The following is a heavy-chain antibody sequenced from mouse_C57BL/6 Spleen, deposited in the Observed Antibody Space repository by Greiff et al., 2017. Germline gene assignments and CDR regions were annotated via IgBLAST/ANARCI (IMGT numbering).Heavy chain of an antibody. CDR1: GYAFSSSW. J-gene: IGHJ2*01. CDR3: ARSRDLDY. CDR2: IYPGDGDT. V-gene: IGHV1-82*01. Sequence: VQLQESGPELVKPGASVKISCKASGYAFSSSWMNWVKQRPGKGLEWIGRIYPGDGDTNYNGKFKGKATLTADKSSSTAYMQLSSLTSEDSAVYFCARSRDLDYWGQGTTRTVSS. D-gene: IGHD3-3*01.